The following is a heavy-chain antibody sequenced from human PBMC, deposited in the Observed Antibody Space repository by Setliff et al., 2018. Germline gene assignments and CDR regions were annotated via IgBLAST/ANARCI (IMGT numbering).Heavy chain of an antibody. V-gene: IGHV5-51*01. D-gene: IGHD6-25*01. CDR3: ARRADGYNDFFDS. CDR2: IWPGDSDT. Sequence: RASVKISCKGSGYSFTTYWIGWVRQMPGKGLEWMGLIWPGDSDTKYSPSFQGWVTISADKSINTAYLEWSSLQASDTAMYYCARRADGYNDFFDSWGQGTLVTVSS. J-gene: IGHJ4*02. CDR1: GYSFTTYW.